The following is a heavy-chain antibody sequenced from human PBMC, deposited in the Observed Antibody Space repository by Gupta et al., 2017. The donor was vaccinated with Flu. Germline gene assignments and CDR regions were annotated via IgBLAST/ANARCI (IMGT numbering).Heavy chain of an antibody. D-gene: IGHD1-1*01. V-gene: IGHV3-7*01. CDR2: INQDGRTR. CDR1: YW. J-gene: IGHJ4*02. CDR3: VREKGSTTFDY. Sequence: YWMIWVRQAPGKGPKWLANINQDGRTRLYADSVKGRFTISRDNAKNSLYLQMNGLTAEDTGRYYCVREKGSTTFDYWGQGTVVTVSS.